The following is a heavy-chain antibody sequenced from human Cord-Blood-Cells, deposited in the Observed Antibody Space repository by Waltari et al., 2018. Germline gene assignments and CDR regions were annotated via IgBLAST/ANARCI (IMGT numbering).Heavy chain of an antibody. V-gene: IGHV3-21*01. D-gene: IGHD2-15*01. J-gene: IGHJ3*02. Sequence: EVQLVESGGGLVKPGGSLRLSCAASGFTFSSYSMNWVRQAPGKGLGWVSSISSSSSYIYYAGAVKGLFAVSSDNAKNPLFLQMNSLRAEDTAVYYCARDLDPVRYGGGGSCYSAIDIWGQGTMVTVSS. CDR2: ISSSSSYI. CDR1: GFTFSSYS. CDR3: ARDLDPVRYGGGGSCYSAIDI.